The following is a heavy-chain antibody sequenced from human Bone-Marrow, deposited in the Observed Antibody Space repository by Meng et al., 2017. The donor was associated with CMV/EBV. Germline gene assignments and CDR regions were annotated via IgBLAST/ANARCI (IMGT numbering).Heavy chain of an antibody. J-gene: IGHJ4*02. CDR2: LYSGVST. CDR1: GFTVNNNC. CDR3: ARHRSGGDSEFDY. D-gene: IGHD1-26*01. V-gene: IGHV3-66*04. Sequence: GESLKLPCAASGFTVNNNCMSWVRQAPGKGLEWVSTLYSGVSTYYADSVKGQFTSSRDNSKNTLYLQMNSLRAEDTAVYYCARHRSGGDSEFDYWGQGALVTVSS.